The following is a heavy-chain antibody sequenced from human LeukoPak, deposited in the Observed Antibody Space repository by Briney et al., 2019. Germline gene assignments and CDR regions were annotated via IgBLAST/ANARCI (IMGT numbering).Heavy chain of an antibody. CDR2: IKQDGSEK. Sequence: PGGSLRLSCAASGFSFNSYWMSWIRQAPGKGLEWVACIKQDGSEKYHVDSVKGRFTISRDNSENTLYMQMDSLTVEDTAVYYCARAGVISGWDSWGQGVLVTVSS. J-gene: IGHJ4*02. CDR1: GFSFNSYW. CDR3: ARAGVISGWDS. D-gene: IGHD3-3*02. V-gene: IGHV3-7*03.